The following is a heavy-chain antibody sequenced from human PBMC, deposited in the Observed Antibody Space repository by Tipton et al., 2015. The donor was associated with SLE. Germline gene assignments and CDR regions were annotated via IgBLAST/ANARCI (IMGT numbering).Heavy chain of an antibody. CDR2: IYYSGST. CDR3: AMRQSIDY. J-gene: IGHJ4*02. Sequence: TLSLTCTVSGASISSHYWSWIRQPPGKGLEWIGYIYYSGSTNYNPSLKSRVTISVDTSKNQFSLKLSSVTAADTAVYYCAMRQSIDYWGQGTLVTVSS. D-gene: IGHD3-9*01. V-gene: IGHV4-59*11. CDR1: GASISSHY.